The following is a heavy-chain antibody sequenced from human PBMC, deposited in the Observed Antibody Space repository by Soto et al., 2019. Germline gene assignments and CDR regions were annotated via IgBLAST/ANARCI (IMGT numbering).Heavy chain of an antibody. D-gene: IGHD3-22*01. V-gene: IGHV4-31*03. CDR2: IYYSGST. CDR1: GGSISSGGYY. CDR3: ARRINSSGYSDAFDI. J-gene: IGHJ3*02. Sequence: SETLSLTCTVSGGSISSGGYYWSWIRQHPGKGLEWIGYIYYSGSTYYNPSLKSRVTISVDTSKNQFSLKLSSVTAADTAVYYCARRINSSGYSDAFDIWGQGTMVTVSS.